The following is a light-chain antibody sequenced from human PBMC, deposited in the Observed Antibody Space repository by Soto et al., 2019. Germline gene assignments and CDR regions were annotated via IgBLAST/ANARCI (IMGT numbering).Light chain of an antibody. CDR1: QSVSGY. CDR2: RIF. Sequence: EIVMTQSPGTVSVFPGETVTLSCRASQSVSGYLDWFHQKPGQAPRLVLLRIFTRAIGVPARFSGSGSETEFTLTISSLQSKDFAVYYCQQYNNWHPLTFGGGTKVDI. J-gene: IGKJ4*01. CDR3: QQYNNWHPLT. V-gene: IGKV3-15*01.